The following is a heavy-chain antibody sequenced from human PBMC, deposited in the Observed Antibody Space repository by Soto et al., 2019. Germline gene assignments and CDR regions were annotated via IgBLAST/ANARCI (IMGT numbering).Heavy chain of an antibody. CDR3: ASERCFGEAGFDS. D-gene: IGHD3-10*01. CDR2: ISSGSTYT. CDR1: GIRFRSYN. V-gene: IGHV3-21*01. J-gene: IGHJ4*02. Sequence: GESMKISCAAAGIRFRSYNMNWVRQAPGRGLELVSCISSGSTYTYYADSMKGRVTISRDNAKNSVYLEMNSLRVEDTAVYFCASERCFGEAGFDSWGQGTLVTVSS.